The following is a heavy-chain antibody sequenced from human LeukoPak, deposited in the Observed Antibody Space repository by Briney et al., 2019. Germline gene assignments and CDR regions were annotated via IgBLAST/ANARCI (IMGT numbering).Heavy chain of an antibody. Sequence: GASVKVSCKASGYTFTSYYMHWVRQAPGQGLEWMGIINPSGGSTSYAQKFQGRVTMTRDTSTSTVYMELSSLRSEDTAVYYCARDGDGRLGIQLNFDYWGQGTLVTVSS. CDR3: ARDGDGRLGIQLNFDY. CDR1: GYTFTSYY. J-gene: IGHJ4*02. CDR2: INPSGGST. V-gene: IGHV1-46*01. D-gene: IGHD5-18*01.